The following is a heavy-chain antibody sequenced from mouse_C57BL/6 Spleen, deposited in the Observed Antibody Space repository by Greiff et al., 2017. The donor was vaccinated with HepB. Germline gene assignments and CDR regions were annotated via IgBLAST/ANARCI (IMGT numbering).Heavy chain of an antibody. CDR1: GYTFTSYW. CDR2: IHPSDSDT. J-gene: IGHJ3*01. CDR3: AIYDGYYKAWFAY. Sequence: QVQLKQPGAELVKPGASVKVSCKASGYTFTSYWMHWVKQRPGQGLEWIGRIHPSDSDTNYNQKFKGKATLTVDKSSSTAYMQLSSLTSEDSAVYYCAIYDGYYKAWFAYWGQGTLVTVSA. V-gene: IGHV1-74*01. D-gene: IGHD2-3*01.